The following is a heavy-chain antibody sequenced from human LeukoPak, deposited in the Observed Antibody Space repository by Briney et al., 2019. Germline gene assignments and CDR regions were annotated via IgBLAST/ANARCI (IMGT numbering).Heavy chain of an antibody. Sequence: ASVKVSCKASGYTFTGYYMHWVRQAPGQGLEWMGWINPNSGGTNYAQKFQGRVTMTRDTSISTAYMELSRLRSDDTAVYYCARDMGTLATAGPFDYWGQGTLVTVSS. CDR2: INPNSGGT. J-gene: IGHJ4*02. V-gene: IGHV1-2*02. CDR1: GYTFTGYY. D-gene: IGHD6-13*01. CDR3: ARDMGTLATAGPFDY.